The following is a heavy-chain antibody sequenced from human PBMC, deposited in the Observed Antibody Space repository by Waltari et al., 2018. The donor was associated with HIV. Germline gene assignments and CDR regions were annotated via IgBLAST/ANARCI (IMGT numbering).Heavy chain of an antibody. V-gene: IGHV4-39*07. CDR1: GGSISSRSSY. Sequence: QLQLQESGPGLVKPWEPLSLTCTVSGGSISSRSSYWGWIRQHPGKGLEWIGSIYYSGTTYYNPSLKSRVTISEDTSKNQFSLKLSSVTAADTAVYYCARDRSNTLIHARWFDPWGQGTLVTVSS. CDR3: ARDRSNTLIHARWFDP. D-gene: IGHD2-2*01. CDR2: IYYSGTT. J-gene: IGHJ5*02.